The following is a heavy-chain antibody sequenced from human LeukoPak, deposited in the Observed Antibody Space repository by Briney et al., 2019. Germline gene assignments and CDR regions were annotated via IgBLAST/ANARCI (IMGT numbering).Heavy chain of an antibody. CDR2: IIPIFGTA. J-gene: IGHJ4*02. V-gene: IGHV1-69*13. D-gene: IGHD2-21*01. Sequence: EASVKVSCKASGGTFSSYAISWVRQAPGQGLEWMGGIIPIFGTANYAQKFQGRVTITADESTSTAYMELSSLRSEDTAVYYCARHRYCGGDCFYLDYWGQGTLVTVSS. CDR1: GGTFSSYA. CDR3: ARHRYCGGDCFYLDY.